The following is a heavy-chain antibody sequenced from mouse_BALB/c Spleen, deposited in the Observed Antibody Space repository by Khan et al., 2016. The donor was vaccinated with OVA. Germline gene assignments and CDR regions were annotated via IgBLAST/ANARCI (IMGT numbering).Heavy chain of an antibody. Sequence: QVRLQQSGAELARPGASVKLSCKASGYTFTGYYIQWVKQRPGQGLEWIGTIYPGDGDTRYTQRFQGKATLTADESSTTAYKQLSNVASEDSAVYYCARGTPSDFWGQGTTLTVSS. CDR1: GYTFTGYY. CDR3: ARGTPSDF. J-gene: IGHJ2*01. V-gene: IGHV1-87*01. CDR2: IYPGDGDT.